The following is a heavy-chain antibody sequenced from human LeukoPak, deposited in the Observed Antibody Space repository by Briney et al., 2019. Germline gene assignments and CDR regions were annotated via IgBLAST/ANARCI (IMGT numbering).Heavy chain of an antibody. Sequence: WETLSLTCTVSGGSLSSYYWSWIRQPPGKGLEWVGYIYYSGSTNYNPSLKSRVTISVDTSKDQFSLKLSSVAAADTAVYYCTRRAGTDSNGAFDIWGQGTMATVSS. J-gene: IGHJ3*02. V-gene: IGHV4-59*12. D-gene: IGHD6-19*01. CDR3: TRRAGTDSNGAFDI. CDR1: GGSLSSYY. CDR2: IYYSGST.